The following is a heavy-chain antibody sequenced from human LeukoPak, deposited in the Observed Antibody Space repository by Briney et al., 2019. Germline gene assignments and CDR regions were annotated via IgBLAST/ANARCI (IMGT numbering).Heavy chain of an antibody. CDR1: GGSISSGGYY. J-gene: IGHJ4*02. Sequence: SQTLSLTCTVSGGSISSGGYYWSWIRQHPGKGLEWIGYIYYSGSTYYNPSLKSRVTISVDTSKNQFSLKLSSVTAADTAVYYRARGGFHYLPHFDYWGQGTLVTVSS. V-gene: IGHV4-31*03. D-gene: IGHD1-26*01. CDR2: IYYSGST. CDR3: ARGGFHYLPHFDY.